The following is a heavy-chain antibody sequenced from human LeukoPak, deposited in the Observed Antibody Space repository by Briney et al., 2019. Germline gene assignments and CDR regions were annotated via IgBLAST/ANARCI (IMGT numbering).Heavy chain of an antibody. CDR1: GGTFNTSA. Sequence: SVKVSCTASGGTFNTSALSWVRQAPGQGLECMGGIIPIFGTPNYAQKFQGRVTITADKSTSTAYMELSSLRSEDTAVYYCARVPYSSSWYLNYYYYMDVWGKGTTVTVSS. V-gene: IGHV1-69*06. D-gene: IGHD6-13*01. CDR2: IIPIFGTP. J-gene: IGHJ6*03. CDR3: ARVPYSSSWYLNYYYYMDV.